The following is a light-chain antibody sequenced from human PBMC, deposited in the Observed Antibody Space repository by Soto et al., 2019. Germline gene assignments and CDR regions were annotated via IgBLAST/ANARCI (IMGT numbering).Light chain of an antibody. J-gene: IGKJ4*01. CDR2: DAS. V-gene: IGKV3-11*01. Sequence: LTHSPSSLSFPPGERATLSCRASQTVGISLGWYQHKPGQAPRLLIYDASKRATGIPARFGGSGSGTDFTLTIIILDAEDGIVYNSEQCEKWRLTFGEGTKVDI. CDR3: EQCEKWRLT. CDR1: QTVGIS.